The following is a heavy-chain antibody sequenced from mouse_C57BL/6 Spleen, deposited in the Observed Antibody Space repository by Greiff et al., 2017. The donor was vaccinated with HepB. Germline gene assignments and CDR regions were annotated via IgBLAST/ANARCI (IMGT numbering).Heavy chain of an antibody. CDR3: ARRGLDSSGTAWFAY. V-gene: IGHV1-18*01. D-gene: IGHD3-2*02. Sequence: EVQLQQSGPELVKPGASVKIPCKASGYTFTDYNMDWVKQSHGKSLEWIGDINPNNGGTIYNQKFKGKATLTVDKSSSTAYMELRSLTSEDTAVYYCARRGLDSSGTAWFAYWGQGTLVTVSA. CDR1: GYTFTDYN. J-gene: IGHJ3*01. CDR2: INPNNGGT.